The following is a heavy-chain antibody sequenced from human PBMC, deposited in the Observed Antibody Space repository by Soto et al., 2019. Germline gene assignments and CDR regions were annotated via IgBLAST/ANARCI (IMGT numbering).Heavy chain of an antibody. J-gene: IGHJ6*02. CDR2: INTDGRST. V-gene: IGHV3-74*01. CDR3: TRDLQGLLYYDYGMDV. CDR1: GFTFNSYW. D-gene: IGHD2-15*01. Sequence: EVQLVESGGGLVQPGGSLRLSCAASGFTFNSYWMHWVRQAPGKGLVWVSRINTDGRSTTYAGSVKGRFTISRDNAKNTLYLQMNSLRAEDTAVYYCTRDLQGLLYYDYGMDVWGLGTTVTVSS.